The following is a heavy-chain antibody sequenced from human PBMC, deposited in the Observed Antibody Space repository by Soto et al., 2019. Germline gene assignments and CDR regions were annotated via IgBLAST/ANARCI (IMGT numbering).Heavy chain of an antibody. J-gene: IGHJ6*02. CDR1: GGSISSGGYP. V-gene: IGHV4-30-2*01. CDR2: IYHSGST. CDR3: ARDVRTPNYGMDV. Sequence: SETLSLTCAVSGGSISSGGYPWSWIRQPPGKGLEWIGYIYHSGSTYYNPSLKSRVTISVDRSKNQFSLKLSSVTAADTAVYYCARDVRTPNYGMDVWGQGTTVTVSS.